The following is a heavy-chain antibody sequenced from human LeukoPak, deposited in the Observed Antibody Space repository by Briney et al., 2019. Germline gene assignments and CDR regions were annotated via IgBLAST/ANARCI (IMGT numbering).Heavy chain of an antibody. CDR1: GFTFRSYE. D-gene: IGHD2-2*01. V-gene: IGHV3-23*01. J-gene: IGHJ1*01. CDR3: AKDRSCSSTSCFFSS. Sequence: PGGSLRLSCAASGFTFRSYEMNWVRQAPGKGLEWVSGISGRGGSPYYADSVKGRFTISRDNSKNTLYLQMNTLRAEDTAVYYCAKDRSCSSTSCFFSSWGQGTLVTVSS. CDR2: ISGRGGSP.